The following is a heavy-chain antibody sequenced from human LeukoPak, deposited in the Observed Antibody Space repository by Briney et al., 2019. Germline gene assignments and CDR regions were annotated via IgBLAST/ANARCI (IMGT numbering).Heavy chain of an antibody. D-gene: IGHD6-13*01. J-gene: IGHJ3*02. CDR2: ISGSGGST. CDR1: GFTFSSYA. CDR3: ARDLGSSSRTDAFDI. V-gene: IGHV3-23*01. Sequence: GGSLRLSCAASGFTFSSYAMSWVRQAPGKGLEWVSAISGSGGSTYYADSVKGRFTISRDNSRNTLYLQMNSLRAEDTAVYYCARDLGSSSRTDAFDIWGQGTMVTVSS.